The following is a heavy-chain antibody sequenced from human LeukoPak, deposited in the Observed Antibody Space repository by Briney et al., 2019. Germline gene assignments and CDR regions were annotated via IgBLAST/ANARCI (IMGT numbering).Heavy chain of an antibody. CDR2: IKSKTDGGTT. V-gene: IGHV3-15*01. Sequence: GSLRLSCAASGFTFSNAWMSWVRQAPGKGLEWVGRIKSKTDGGTTDYAAPVKGRFTISRDDSKNTLYLQMNGLKTEDTAVYYCTTLLTYYYDSSGYSPGLRDYWGQGTLVTVSS. D-gene: IGHD3-22*01. CDR1: GFTFSNAW. CDR3: TTLLTYYYDSSGYSPGLRDY. J-gene: IGHJ4*02.